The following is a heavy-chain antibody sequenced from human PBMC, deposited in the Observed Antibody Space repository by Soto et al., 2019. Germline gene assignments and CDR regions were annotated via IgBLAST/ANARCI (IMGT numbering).Heavy chain of an antibody. CDR1: GGTSVSGGCY. V-gene: IGHV4-30-4*01. Sequence: SETMCLTCTVAGGTSVSGGCYWSWISQPPGKGLEWIGYIYYSGSTYYNPSLKSRVTISVDTSKNQFSLKLSSVTAADTAVYYCARDRGDRSYYYYYGTDVWGQGTTVTVSS. J-gene: IGHJ6*02. CDR2: IYYSGST. D-gene: IGHD3-10*01. CDR3: ARDRGDRSYYYYYGTDV.